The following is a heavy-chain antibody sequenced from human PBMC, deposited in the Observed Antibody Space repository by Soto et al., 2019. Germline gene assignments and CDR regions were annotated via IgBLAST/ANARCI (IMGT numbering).Heavy chain of an antibody. D-gene: IGHD3-10*01. CDR2: INWDGDK. V-gene: IGHV2-5*02. Sequence: QITLKESGPTLVKPTQTLTLTCTFSGFSLSTYGVAVGWIRQPPGKALEWLALINWDGDKRYRPSLKSRLTINKDTSENKVVLKMTNMDPVDTATYYCAHSPPYYYGSGTYHNFRFWGQGTLGTVSS. CDR1: GFSLSTYGVA. J-gene: IGHJ4*02. CDR3: AHSPPYYYGSGTYHNFRF.